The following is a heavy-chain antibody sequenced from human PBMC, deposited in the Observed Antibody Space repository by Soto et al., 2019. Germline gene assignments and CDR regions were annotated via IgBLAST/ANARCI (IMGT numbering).Heavy chain of an antibody. V-gene: IGHV3-11*06. CDR1: GFAISSRD. Sequence: GGSLRLSCAASGFAISSRDNHAMSWVRQAPGKGPEWLSHISPKSTYRNYADSVKGRFTISRDNTKSSLFLQMNSLGVEDTAVYYCARGGGGGLFEHWGQGVLVTVSS. CDR2: ISPKSTYR. J-gene: IGHJ4*02. D-gene: IGHD2-21*01. CDR3: ARGGGGGLFEH.